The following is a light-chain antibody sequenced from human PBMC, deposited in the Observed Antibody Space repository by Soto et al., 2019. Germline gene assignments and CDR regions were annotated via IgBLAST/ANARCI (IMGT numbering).Light chain of an antibody. V-gene: IGKV3-11*01. CDR3: QQRRNWPLT. CDR1: QSVSSY. Sequence: EIVLTQSPATLSLSPGERATLSCRASQSVSSYLAWYQQKPGQAPRLLIYDASNRATGIPARFSGSGSGTDFTLTISSLEPEDFAVYYCQQRRNWPLTFGGGTKEEIK. CDR2: DAS. J-gene: IGKJ4*01.